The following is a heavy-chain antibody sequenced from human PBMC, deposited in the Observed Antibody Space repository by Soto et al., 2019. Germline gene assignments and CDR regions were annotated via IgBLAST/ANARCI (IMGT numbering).Heavy chain of an antibody. CDR1: GYAFRTYA. CDR3: ARDSGSSTVTYYYFGMDV. CDR2: ISAYSGNT. V-gene: IGHV1-18*01. J-gene: IGHJ6*02. Sequence: QAQLVQSGTEVKKPGASVKVSCKASGYAFRTYAISWVRQAPGQGLEWMGWISAYSGNTNYAQKFQGRVTMTTDTSTFTSYMELRSLRSDDTAVYYCARDSGSSTVTYYYFGMDVWGQGTTVTVSS. D-gene: IGHD3-10*01.